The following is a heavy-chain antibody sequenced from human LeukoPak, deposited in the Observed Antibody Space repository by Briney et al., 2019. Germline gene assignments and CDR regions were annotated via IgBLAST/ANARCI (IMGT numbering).Heavy chain of an antibody. V-gene: IGHV3-48*02. CDR1: GFTFSSYS. CDR2: IHISSSTI. J-gene: IGHJ4*02. Sequence: GGSLRLSCAASGFTFSSYSMNWVRQAPGKGLEWVSYIHISSSTIYYADSMKGRFTISRDNAKNSLYLQMNSLRDEDTAVYYCVRDHLWAFDYWGQGTLVNVSS. CDR3: VRDHLWAFDY. D-gene: IGHD3-3*02.